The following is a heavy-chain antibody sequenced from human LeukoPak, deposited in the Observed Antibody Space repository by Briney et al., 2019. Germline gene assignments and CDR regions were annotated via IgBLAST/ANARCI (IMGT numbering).Heavy chain of an antibody. CDR3: ARNLYDYVWGSYRRFDP. CDR1: GGSFSGYY. CDR2: INHSGST. Sequence: PSETLSLTCAVYGGSFSGYYWSWIRQPPGKGLEWIGEINHSGSTNYNPSLKSRVTISVDTSKNQFSLKLSPVTAADTAVYYCARNLYDYVWGSYRRFDPWGQGTLVTVSS. V-gene: IGHV4-34*01. D-gene: IGHD3-16*02. J-gene: IGHJ5*02.